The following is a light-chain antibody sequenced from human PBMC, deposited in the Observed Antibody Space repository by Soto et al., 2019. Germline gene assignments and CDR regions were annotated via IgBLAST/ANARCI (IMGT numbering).Light chain of an antibody. J-gene: IGKJ1*01. Sequence: EIVMTQSPATLSVSPGERATLACRASQSVSSNLAWYQQKPGQAPRRLIYGASSRATGIPDRFSGRGSGTEFTLTISSLQSEDFAVYYCQQYKNWPRTFGQGTKVEL. CDR2: GAS. CDR1: QSVSSN. CDR3: QQYKNWPRT. V-gene: IGKV3-15*01.